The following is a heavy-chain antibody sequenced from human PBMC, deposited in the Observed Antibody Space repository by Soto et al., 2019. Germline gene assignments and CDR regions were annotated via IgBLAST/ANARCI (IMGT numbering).Heavy chain of an antibody. CDR1: GFTFSSYW. CDR3: TRDAYYDFWSGYSAYYYYYTDV. J-gene: IGHJ6*03. V-gene: IGHV3-74*01. D-gene: IGHD3-3*01. CDR2: INGDGSST. Sequence: EVQLVESGGGLVQPGGSLRLSCAASGFTFSSYWMHWVRQAPGKGLVWVSRINGDGSSTTHADSVRGRFTISRDNTKNTLYLHMNSLRAEDTAVYYCTRDAYYDFWSGYSAYYYYYTDVWGKGTTVTVSS.